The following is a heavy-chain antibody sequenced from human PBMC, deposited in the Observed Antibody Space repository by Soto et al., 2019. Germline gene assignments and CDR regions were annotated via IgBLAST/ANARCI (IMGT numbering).Heavy chain of an antibody. CDR2: INHSGST. V-gene: IGHV4-34*01. CDR3: ARAKYCSGGSCYMRDDAFDI. CDR1: GGSFSGYY. Sequence: SETLSLTCAVYGGSFSGYYWSWIRQPPGKGLEWIGEINHSGSTNYNPSLKSRVTISVDTSKNQFSLKLSSVTAADTAVYYCARAKYCSGGSCYMRDDAFDIWGQGTMVTV. D-gene: IGHD2-15*01. J-gene: IGHJ3*02.